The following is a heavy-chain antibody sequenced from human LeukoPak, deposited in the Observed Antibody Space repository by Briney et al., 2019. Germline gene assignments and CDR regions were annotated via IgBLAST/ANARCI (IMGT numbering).Heavy chain of an antibody. CDR2: IYPGDSDT. Sequence: GESLKISCKGSGYSFTSYWIGWVRQMPGKGLEWMGIIYPGDSDTRYSPSFQGQVTISADKSISTAYLQWSSLKASDTAMYYCARLGLRHRSSRPLDYWGQGTLVTVSS. D-gene: IGHD6-6*01. V-gene: IGHV5-51*01. J-gene: IGHJ4*02. CDR3: ARLGLRHRSSRPLDY. CDR1: GYSFTSYW.